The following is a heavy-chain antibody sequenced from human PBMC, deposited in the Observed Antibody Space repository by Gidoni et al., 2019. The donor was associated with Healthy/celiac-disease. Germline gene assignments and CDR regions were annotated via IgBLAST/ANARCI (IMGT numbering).Heavy chain of an antibody. D-gene: IGHD2-21*01. CDR2: IWYDGSNK. CDR3: ARDWPLAGAFDI. J-gene: IGHJ3*02. CDR1: GFTFSSYG. V-gene: IGHV3-33*08. Sequence: QVQLVESGGGVVQPGSSLRLSCSASGFTFSSYGMHWVRQAPGKGLGWVAVIWYDGSNKYYADSVKGRFTISRDNSKNTLYLQMNSLRAEDTAVYYCARDWPLAGAFDIWGQGTMVTVSS.